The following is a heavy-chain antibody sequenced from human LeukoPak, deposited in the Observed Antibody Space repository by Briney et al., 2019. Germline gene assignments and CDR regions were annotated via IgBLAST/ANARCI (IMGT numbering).Heavy chain of an antibody. D-gene: IGHD2-21*01. CDR3: ARDMITIATPFFDY. CDR1: GYTFTGYY. V-gene: IGHV1-2*02. CDR2: INCNSGGT. Sequence: ASVKVSCKTSGYTFTGYYVHWVRQAPGQGLEWMGWINCNSGGTKYSQNFQGRVTMTRDTPISTVYIQLSSLRSDDTAVYYCARDMITIATPFFDYWGQGTLVTVSS. J-gene: IGHJ4*02.